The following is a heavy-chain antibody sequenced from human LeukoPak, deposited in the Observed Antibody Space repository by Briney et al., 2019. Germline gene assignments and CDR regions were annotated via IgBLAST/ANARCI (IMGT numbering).Heavy chain of an antibody. D-gene: IGHD3-3*02. CDR1: GVSINSGGYY. CDR3: AGQHLTRFDP. Sequence: SETLSLTCTVSGVSINSGGYYWNWIRQHPGKGLEWIGYIYYSGSTYYNPSLKRRVNISTDTSKNQFSLKPSSVTAADTAVYYCAGQHLTRFDPWGQGTLVTVSS. J-gene: IGHJ5*02. CDR2: IYYSGST. V-gene: IGHV4-31*03.